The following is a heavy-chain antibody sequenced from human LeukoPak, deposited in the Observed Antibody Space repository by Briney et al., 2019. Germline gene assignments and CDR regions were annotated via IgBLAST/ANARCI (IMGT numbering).Heavy chain of an antibody. CDR1: GFTFSSYA. CDR3: AKHFTTVTTFSDY. CDR2: ISGSGGST. Sequence: TVGSLRLSCAASGFTFSSYAMSWVRQAPGKGLEWVSAISGSGGSTYYADSVKGRFTISRDNSKNTLYLQMNSLRAEDTAIYYCAKHFTTVTTFSDYWGQGTLVTVSS. V-gene: IGHV3-23*01. D-gene: IGHD4-17*01. J-gene: IGHJ4*02.